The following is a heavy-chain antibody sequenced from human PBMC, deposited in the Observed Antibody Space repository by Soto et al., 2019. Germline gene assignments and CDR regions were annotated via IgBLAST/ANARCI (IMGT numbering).Heavy chain of an antibody. D-gene: IGHD1-26*01. CDR1: GFAFTGHY. V-gene: IGHV1-2*02. CDR3: GRQRSGQLVVLY. J-gene: IGHJ4*02. Sequence: SVKVTCQASGFAFTGHYIHCVRHVPGQGREWMGEIGPNRGDTKYAQKCQGRLTMTRDTSITTVYMEVSNLSPDDTAGYCCGRQRSGQLVVLYWGQGTPVTVSS. CDR2: IGPNRGDT.